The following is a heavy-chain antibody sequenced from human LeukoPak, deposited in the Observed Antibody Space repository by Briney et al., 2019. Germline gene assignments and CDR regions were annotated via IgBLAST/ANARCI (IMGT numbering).Heavy chain of an antibody. V-gene: IGHV1-24*01. Sequence: ASVKVSCKVSGYTLTELSMHWVRQAPGKGLEWMGGFDPEDGETIYAHKFQGRVTMTEDKSTDTAYMELSSLRSEDTAVYYCATAARYFQHWGQGTLVSVSS. CDR2: FDPEDGET. J-gene: IGHJ1*01. CDR1: GYTLTELS. CDR3: ATAARYFQH. D-gene: IGHD6-25*01.